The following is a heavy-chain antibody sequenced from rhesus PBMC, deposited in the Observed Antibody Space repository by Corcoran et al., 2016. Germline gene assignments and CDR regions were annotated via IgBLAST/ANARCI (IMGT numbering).Heavy chain of an antibody. D-gene: IGHD5-42*01. Sequence: QLQLQESGPGLVKPSETLSVTCAVSGGSISSSYWSWIRQAPGKGLEWIGYFCGSGSSTHYNPSLQSRVTLSVDTSKNQLSLKLSSVPAADPAVYYCASGGYSGYRLGDYWGQGVLVTVSS. J-gene: IGHJ4*01. V-gene: IGHV4-169*02. CDR2: FCGSGSST. CDR3: ASGGYSGYRLGDY. CDR1: GGSISSSY.